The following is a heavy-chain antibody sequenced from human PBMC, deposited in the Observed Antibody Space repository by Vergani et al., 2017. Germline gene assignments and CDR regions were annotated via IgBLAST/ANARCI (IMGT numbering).Heavy chain of an antibody. J-gene: IGHJ6*03. V-gene: IGHV1-69*02. CDR3: ARGNDYYYYMDV. CDR1: GGTFSSYT. CDR2: IIPILGIA. Sequence: QVQLVQSGAEVKKPGSSVKVSCKASGGTFSSYTISWVRQAPGQGLEWMGRIIPILGIANYAQKLQGRVTITADKSTSTAYMELSSLRSEDTAVYYCARGNDYYYYMDVWGKGTTVTVSS.